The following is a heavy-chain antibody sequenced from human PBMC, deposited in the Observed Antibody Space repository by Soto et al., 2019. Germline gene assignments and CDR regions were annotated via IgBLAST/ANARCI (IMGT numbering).Heavy chain of an antibody. Sequence: GASVKVSCKASGGTFSSYAISWVRQAPGQGLEWMGGIIPIFGTANYAQKFQGRVTITADESTSTAYMELSSLRSEDTAVYYCARSSYYGSGSYDSYYGMDVWGQGXTVTVSS. CDR1: GGTFSSYA. D-gene: IGHD3-10*01. J-gene: IGHJ6*02. V-gene: IGHV1-69*13. CDR3: ARSSYYGSGSYDSYYGMDV. CDR2: IIPIFGTA.